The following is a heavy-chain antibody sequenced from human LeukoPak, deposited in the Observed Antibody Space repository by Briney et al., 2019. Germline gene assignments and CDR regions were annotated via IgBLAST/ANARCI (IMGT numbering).Heavy chain of an antibody. V-gene: IGHV4-59*01. CDR1: GGSISSYY. Sequence: SETLSLTCTVSGGSISSYYWSWIRQPPGKGLEWIGYFYYSGSTNYNPSLKSRVTISVDTSKNQFSLKLSSVTAADTAVYYCAREADYYDSSGYPRGAFDIWGQGTMVTVSS. J-gene: IGHJ3*02. D-gene: IGHD3-22*01. CDR3: AREADYYDSSGYPRGAFDI. CDR2: FYYSGST.